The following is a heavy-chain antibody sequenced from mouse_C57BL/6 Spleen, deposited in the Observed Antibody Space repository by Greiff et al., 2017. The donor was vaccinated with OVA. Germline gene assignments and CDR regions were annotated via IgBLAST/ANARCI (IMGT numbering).Heavy chain of an antibody. Sequence: EVQLQQSGPELVKPGASVKIPCKASGYTFTDYNMDWVKQSHGKSLEWIGDINPNNGGTIYNQKFKGKATLTVDKSSSTAYMELRSLTSEDTAVYYCARRLGRLYFDYWGQGTTLTVSS. D-gene: IGHD4-1*01. CDR1: GYTFTDYN. J-gene: IGHJ2*01. CDR2: INPNNGGT. CDR3: ARRLGRLYFDY. V-gene: IGHV1-18*01.